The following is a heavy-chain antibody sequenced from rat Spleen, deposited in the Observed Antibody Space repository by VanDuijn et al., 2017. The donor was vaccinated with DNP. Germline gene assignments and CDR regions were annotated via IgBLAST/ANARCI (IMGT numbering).Heavy chain of an antibody. J-gene: IGHJ2*01. Sequence: EVQLVESGGGLVQPGRSMKLSCEVSGFTFSSSPMAWVRQAPTKGLEWVATIFISGTTAYYRDSVKGRFTISRDNAKSTLYLQMNSLRSEDMATYYCARWYNSGYYFDYWGQGVMVTVSS. CDR1: GFTFSSSP. V-gene: IGHV5-46*01. CDR2: IFISGTTA. CDR3: ARWYNSGYYFDY. D-gene: IGHD4-3*01.